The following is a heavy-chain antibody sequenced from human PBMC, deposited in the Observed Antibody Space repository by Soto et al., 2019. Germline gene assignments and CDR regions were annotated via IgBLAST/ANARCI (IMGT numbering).Heavy chain of an antibody. J-gene: IGHJ6*02. CDR3: AENTYGSGSYYTLGMDV. V-gene: IGHV3-23*01. Sequence: PVGSLRLSCAVSGSTFSSYAMSWVRQAPGKGLEWVSAISGGGGSTFYADSVKGRFTISRDNSKNTLYLQMNSLRAEDTAVYYCAENTYGSGSYYTLGMDVWGQGTTVTVSS. D-gene: IGHD3-10*01. CDR1: GSTFSSYA. CDR2: ISGGGGST.